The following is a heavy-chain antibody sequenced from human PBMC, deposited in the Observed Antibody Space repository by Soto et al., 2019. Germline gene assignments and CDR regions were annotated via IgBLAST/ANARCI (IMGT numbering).Heavy chain of an antibody. Sequence: PGGSLRLSCAASGFTFSSYAMSWVRQAPGKGLEWVSSISNSGGSTYHADSVKGRFTISRDDSEKTLYLQMNSLRVEDAAIYFCAQGKISTTGLNYWGQGTLVTVSS. CDR2: ISNSGGST. D-gene: IGHD1-1*01. CDR1: GFTFSSYA. V-gene: IGHV3-23*01. J-gene: IGHJ4*02. CDR3: AQGKISTTGLNY.